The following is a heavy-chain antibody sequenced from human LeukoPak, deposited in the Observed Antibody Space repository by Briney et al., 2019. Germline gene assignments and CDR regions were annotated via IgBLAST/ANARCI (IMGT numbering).Heavy chain of an antibody. J-gene: IGHJ6*02. CDR3: ARQRGSGSPHYYYYGMDV. CDR1: GFTFSTYE. D-gene: IGHD3-10*01. Sequence: GGSLILSCAVSGFTFSTYEMDWVRQAPGKGLEWVSYISSSGSTIYYADSAKGRFTISRDNAKNSLYLQMNSLRVEDTAVYYCARQRGSGSPHYYYYGMDVWGQGTTVTVSS. CDR2: ISSSGSTI. V-gene: IGHV3-48*03.